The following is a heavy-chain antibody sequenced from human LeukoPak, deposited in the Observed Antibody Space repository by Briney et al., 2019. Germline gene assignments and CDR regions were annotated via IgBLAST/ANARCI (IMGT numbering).Heavy chain of an antibody. V-gene: IGHV1-46*01. CDR3: ARSPLGGNSGDALDI. Sequence: GASVKVSCKASGYTFTSYYMHWVRQAPGQGLEWMGIINPSGGSTSYAQKFQGRVTMTRDTSTSTVYMELSSLRSEDTAVYYCARSPLGGNSGDALDIWGQGTMVTVSS. CDR1: GYTFTSYY. CDR2: INPSGGST. J-gene: IGHJ3*02. D-gene: IGHD4-23*01.